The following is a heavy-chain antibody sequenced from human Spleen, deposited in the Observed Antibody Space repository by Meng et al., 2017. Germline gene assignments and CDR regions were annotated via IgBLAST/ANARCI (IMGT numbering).Heavy chain of an antibody. J-gene: IGHJ6*02. CDR1: GFTFSSYW. CDR2: IWYDGSNK. Sequence: GESLKISCVASGFTFSSYWMHWVRQDPGKGLEWVAVIWYDGSNKYYADSVKGRFTISRDNSKNTLYLQMNSLRAEDTAVYYCARDPYYDFWSGYYYRFIPPYYGMDVWGQGTTVTVSS. V-gene: IGHV3-33*08. CDR3: ARDPYYDFWSGYYYRFIPPYYGMDV. D-gene: IGHD3-3*01.